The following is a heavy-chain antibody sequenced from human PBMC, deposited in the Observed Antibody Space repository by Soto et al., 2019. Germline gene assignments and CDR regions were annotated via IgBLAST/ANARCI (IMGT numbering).Heavy chain of an antibody. D-gene: IGHD2-21*02. J-gene: IGHJ4*02. CDR2: ISSSGSPI. CDR1: GFTFSLYE. Sequence: EVQLVESGGGLVQPGGSLRLSCAASGFTFSLYEMNWVRQAPGKGLEWISYISSSGSPIYYADSVKGRFTISRDNAKKSLYLQMDGLRAEDTAVYYCARIRGLPIYWGQGTLVTVSS. V-gene: IGHV3-48*03. CDR3: ARIRGLPIY.